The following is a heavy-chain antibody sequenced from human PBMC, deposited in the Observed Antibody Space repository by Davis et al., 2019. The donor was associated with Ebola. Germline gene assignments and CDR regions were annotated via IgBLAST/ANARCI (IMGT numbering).Heavy chain of an antibody. V-gene: IGHV3-73*01. CDR3: TSNHVDIVAGDY. Sequence: GGPLRPPFAASGFTFSGSALHWVRQAPGKGLEWVGRIRSKANSYATAYAASVKGRFTISRDDSKNTAYLQMNSLKTEDTAVYYCTSNHVDIVAGDYWGQGTLVTVSS. D-gene: IGHD5-12*01. CDR1: GFTFSGSA. J-gene: IGHJ4*02. CDR2: IRSKANSYAT.